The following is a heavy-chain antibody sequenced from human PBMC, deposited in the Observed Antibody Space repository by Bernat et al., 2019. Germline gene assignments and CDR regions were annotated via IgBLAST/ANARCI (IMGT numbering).Heavy chain of an antibody. CDR1: GGSVSSGSYY. D-gene: IGHD2-21*02. V-gene: IGHV4-61*01. J-gene: IGHJ2*01. Sequence: QVQLQESGPGLVKPSETLSLTCTVSGGSVSSGSYYWSWIRQPPGKGLEWIGYIYYSGSTNYNPSLKSRVTISVDTSKNQFSLKLSSVTAADTAVYYCARKVVTATREGDFDLWGRGTLVTVSS. CDR3: ARKVVTATREGDFDL. CDR2: IYYSGST.